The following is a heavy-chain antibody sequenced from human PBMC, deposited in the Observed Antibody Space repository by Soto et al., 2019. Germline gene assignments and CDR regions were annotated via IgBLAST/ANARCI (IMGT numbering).Heavy chain of an antibody. CDR3: ALYASSGSRGFQH. J-gene: IGHJ1*01. D-gene: IGHD3-22*01. V-gene: IGHV4-31*03. CDR1: GGSISSGGYY. Sequence: QVQLQESGPGLVKPSQTLSLTCTVSGGSISSGGYYWSWIRQHPGKGLEWIGYIYYSGSTYYNPSHTSRGTISVDTSKTQFSLKLRSVTAADTAVYYCALYASSGSRGFQHWGQGTLVTVSS. CDR2: IYYSGST.